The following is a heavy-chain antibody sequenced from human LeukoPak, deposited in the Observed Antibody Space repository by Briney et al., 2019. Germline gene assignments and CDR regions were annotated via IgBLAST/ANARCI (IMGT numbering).Heavy chain of an antibody. D-gene: IGHD3-10*01. J-gene: IGHJ4*02. CDR1: GFTFDDYA. Sequence: GGSLRLSCAASGFTFDDYAMHWVRQAPGKGLEWVSAISGSGGSTYYADSVKGRFTISRDNSKNTLYLQMNSLRAEDTAVYYCAKNYYGSGSYYTGLFDYWGQGTLVTVSS. CDR3: AKNYYGSGSYYTGLFDY. V-gene: IGHV3-23*01. CDR2: ISGSGGST.